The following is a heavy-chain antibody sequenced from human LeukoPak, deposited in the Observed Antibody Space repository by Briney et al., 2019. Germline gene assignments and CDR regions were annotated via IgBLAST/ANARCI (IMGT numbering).Heavy chain of an antibody. J-gene: IGHJ4*02. Sequence: GGSLRLSCAASGFTFSNYAMSWVRQAPGKGRECLSAISGMGDITYYADSVKGRFTISRDSSMETLYLQMNSLRAEDTATYFCAKRLSFGVAIGDFDYWGQGTLVTVSS. CDR3: AKRLSFGVAIGDFDY. CDR2: ISGMGDIT. V-gene: IGHV3-23*01. CDR1: GFTFSNYA. D-gene: IGHD3-3*01.